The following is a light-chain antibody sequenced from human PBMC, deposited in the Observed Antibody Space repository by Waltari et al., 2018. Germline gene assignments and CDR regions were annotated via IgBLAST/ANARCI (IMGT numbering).Light chain of an antibody. CDR3: QQYNNWPGT. CDR2: GAS. Sequence: EIVMTQSPATLPVSPGERATLSCRASQSVSTNLAWYQQRPGQAPRLLIYGASTRATGIPARFSGSGSGTDFTLTISSLQSEDFAVYYCQQYNNWPGTFGQGTKVE. J-gene: IGKJ1*01. CDR1: QSVSTN. V-gene: IGKV3-15*01.